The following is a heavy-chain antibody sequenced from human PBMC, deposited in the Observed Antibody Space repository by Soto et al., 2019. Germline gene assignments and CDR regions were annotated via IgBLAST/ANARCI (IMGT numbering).Heavy chain of an antibody. CDR3: ARVELGATDAFDI. J-gene: IGHJ3*02. Sequence: SETLSLTCTVSGGSISSYYWSWIRQPPGKGLEWIGYIYYSGSTNYNPSLKSRVTISVDTSKNQFSLKLSSVTAADTAVYYCARVELGATDAFDIWGQGTMVTVSS. CDR2: IYYSGST. D-gene: IGHD5-12*01. CDR1: GGSISSYY. V-gene: IGHV4-59*01.